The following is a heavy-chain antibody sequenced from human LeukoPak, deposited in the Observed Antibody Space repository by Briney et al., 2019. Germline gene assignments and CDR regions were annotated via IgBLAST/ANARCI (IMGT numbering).Heavy chain of an antibody. CDR2: IYYSGST. Sequence: SETLSLTCTVSGGSISSYYWSWIRQPPGKGLEWIGYIYYSGSTNYNPSLKSRVTISVDTSKNQFSLKLSSVTAADTAVYYCAGDSPPYGGGGGYYFDYWGQGTLVTVSS. D-gene: IGHD3-10*01. J-gene: IGHJ4*02. CDR3: AGDSPPYGGGGGYYFDY. CDR1: GGSISSYY. V-gene: IGHV4-59*01.